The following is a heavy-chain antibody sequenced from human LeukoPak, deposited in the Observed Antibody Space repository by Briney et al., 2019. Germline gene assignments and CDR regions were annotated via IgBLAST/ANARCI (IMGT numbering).Heavy chain of an antibody. CDR2: MNPNSGNT. J-gene: IGHJ4*02. CDR3: ARAIHYYGSGSYSDY. Sequence: APVKVSCTASGYTFTSYDINWVRQATGQGLEWMGWMNPNSGNTGYAQKFQGRVTMTRNTSISTAYMELSSLRSEDTAVYYCARAIHYYGSGSYSDYWGQGTLVTVSS. D-gene: IGHD3-10*01. V-gene: IGHV1-8*01. CDR1: GYTFTSYD.